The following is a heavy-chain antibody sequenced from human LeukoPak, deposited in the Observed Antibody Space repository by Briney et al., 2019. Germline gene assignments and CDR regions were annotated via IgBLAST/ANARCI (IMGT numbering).Heavy chain of an antibody. J-gene: IGHJ4*02. CDR3: ANKYCSGGSCH. CDR1: GFTFSNAW. D-gene: IGHD2-15*01. V-gene: IGHV3-23*01. CDR2: ISGSGGST. Sequence: GGSLRLSCAASGFTFSNAWMSWVRQAPGKGLEWVSAISGSGGSTYYADSVKGRFTISRDNSKNTLYLQMNSLRAEDTAVYYCANKYCSGGSCHWGQGTLVTVSS.